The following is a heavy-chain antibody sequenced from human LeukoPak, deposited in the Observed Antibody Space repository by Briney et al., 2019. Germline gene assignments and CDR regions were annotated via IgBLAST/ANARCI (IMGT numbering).Heavy chain of an antibody. D-gene: IGHD2-21*01. CDR1: GYTFTGYY. CDR2: INPNSGGT. J-gene: IGHJ4*02. V-gene: IGHV1-2*02. CDR3: AVAPGDY. Sequence: ASVKVSCKASGYTFTGYYMHWVRQAPGQGLEWMGWINPNSGGTNYAQKFQGRVTMTRDTSITTVYMELSRLTSDDTAIFYCAVAPGDYWGQGALVTVSS.